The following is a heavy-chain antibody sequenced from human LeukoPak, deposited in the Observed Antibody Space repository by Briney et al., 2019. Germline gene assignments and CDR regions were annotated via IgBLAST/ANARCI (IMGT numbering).Heavy chain of an antibody. CDR3: ARWYYYDSSGYYDAYYFDY. D-gene: IGHD3-22*01. V-gene: IGHV4-59*08. CDR1: GGSISSYY. Sequence: SETLSLTCTVSGGSISSYYWSWIRQPPGKGLEWIGYIYYSGSTNYNPSLKSRVTISVDTSKNQFSLKLSSVTAADTAVYYCARWYYYDSSGYYDAYYFDYWGQGTLVTVSS. J-gene: IGHJ4*02. CDR2: IYYSGST.